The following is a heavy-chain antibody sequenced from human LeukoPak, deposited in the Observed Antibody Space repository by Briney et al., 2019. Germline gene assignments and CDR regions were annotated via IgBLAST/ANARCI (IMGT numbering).Heavy chain of an antibody. CDR3: ARGRYGDYH. D-gene: IGHD4-17*01. Sequence: PGGSLRLSCAASGFTSTNYWMFWVRQAPGKGLVWVSGINPDGSTTTYADSVKGRFTISRENAKSTLYLHMNILRVEDTAVYYCARGRYGDYHWGQGILVTVSS. CDR1: GFTSTNYW. J-gene: IGHJ4*02. V-gene: IGHV3-74*01. CDR2: INPDGSTT.